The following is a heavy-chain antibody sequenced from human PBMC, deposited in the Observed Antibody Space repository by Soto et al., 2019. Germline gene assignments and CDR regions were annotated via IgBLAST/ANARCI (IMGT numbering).Heavy chain of an antibody. J-gene: IGHJ4*02. V-gene: IGHV4-39*01. D-gene: IGHD3-10*01. Sequence: PSETLSLTCSVSGGSIGSRSYSWGWTRQPPGRGLEWIGSIYYSGSAYYNPSLKSRVTMSVDKSKDQFSLNLSSVTAADTAVYYCARQSMVRGVPPLFFDYWRQGILVTVSS. CDR3: ARQSMVRGVPPLFFDY. CDR1: GGSIGSRSYS. CDR2: IYYSGSA.